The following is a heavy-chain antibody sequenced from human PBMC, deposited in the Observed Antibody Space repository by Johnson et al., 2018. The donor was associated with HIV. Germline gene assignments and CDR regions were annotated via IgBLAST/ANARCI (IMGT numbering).Heavy chain of an antibody. CDR3: AKGEAQEGWIQLQAYAFDF. J-gene: IGHJ3*01. CDR2: IRYDGGDK. Sequence: QVQLVETGGGLIQPGGSLRFSCAASGFNFNNYGMHWVRQAPGKGLEWVAFIRYDGGDKYYADSVKGRFTISRDISKNTLYLQIDSLRPEDAGVYYCAKGEAQEGWIQLQAYAFDFWGQGTMVTVSS. D-gene: IGHD5-18*01. CDR1: GFNFNNYG. V-gene: IGHV3-30*02.